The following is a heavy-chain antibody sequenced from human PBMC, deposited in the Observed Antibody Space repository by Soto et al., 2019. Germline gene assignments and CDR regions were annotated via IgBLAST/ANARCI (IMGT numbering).Heavy chain of an antibody. CDR1: GGSISSYY. D-gene: IGHD2-2*02. J-gene: IGHJ4*02. V-gene: IGHV4-59*08. CDR3: ARQYCSSTSCYILDY. CDR2: IYYSGST. Sequence: PSETLSLTCTVSGGSISSYYWSWIRQPPGKGLEWIGYIYYSGSTNYNPSLKSRVTISVDTSKNQFSLKLSSVTAADTAVYYCARQYCSSTSCYILDYWGQGTLVTVSS.